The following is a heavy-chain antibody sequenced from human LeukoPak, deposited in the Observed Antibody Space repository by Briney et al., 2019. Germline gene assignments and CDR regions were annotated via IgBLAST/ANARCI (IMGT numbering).Heavy chain of an antibody. V-gene: IGHV4-38-2*02. CDR1: GYSISSGFY. J-gene: IGHJ3*02. Sequence: SETLSLTCTVSGYSISSGFYWGWIRQPPGKGLEWIGSIHHSGSTHYNSSLKSRVTISVDTSKNQLSLKLNSVTAADTAVYYCAKSNGYGLIDIWGQGTMVTVSS. CDR2: IHHSGST. CDR3: AKSNGYGLIDI. D-gene: IGHD3-22*01.